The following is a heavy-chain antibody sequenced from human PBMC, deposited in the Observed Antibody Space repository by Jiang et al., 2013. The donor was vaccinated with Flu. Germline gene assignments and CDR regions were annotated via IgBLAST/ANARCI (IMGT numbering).Heavy chain of an antibody. Sequence: QLVESGGGVVQPGGSLRLSCAASGFTFSSYGMHWVRQAPGKGLEWVAFIRYDGSNKYYADSVKGRFTISRDNSKNTLYLQMNSLRAEDTAVYYCAKDFLRGVIVYFTPPAEWGQGTLVTVSS. CDR1: GFTFSSYG. V-gene: IGHV3-30*02. CDR3: AKDFLRGVIVYFTPPAE. J-gene: IGHJ4*02. CDR2: IRYDGSNK. D-gene: IGHD3-16*02.